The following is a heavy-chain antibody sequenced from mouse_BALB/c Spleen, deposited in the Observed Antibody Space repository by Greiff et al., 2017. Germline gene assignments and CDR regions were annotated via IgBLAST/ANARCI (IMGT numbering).Heavy chain of an antibody. D-gene: IGHD1-2*01. CDR3: ARQKGLRLRAMDY. Sequence: DVMLVESGGGLVKPGGSLKLSCAASGFTFSDYYMYWVRQTPEKRLELVAAINSNGGSTYYPDTVKGRFTISRDNAKNTLYLQMSSLKSEDTALYYCARQKGLRLRAMDYWGQGTSVTVSS. J-gene: IGHJ4*01. CDR2: INSNGGST. CDR1: GFTFSDYY. V-gene: IGHV5-6-2*01.